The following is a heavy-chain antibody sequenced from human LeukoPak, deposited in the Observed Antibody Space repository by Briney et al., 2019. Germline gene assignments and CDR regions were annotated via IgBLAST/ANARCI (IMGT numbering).Heavy chain of an antibody. V-gene: IGHV4-39*07. J-gene: IGHJ6*03. CDR1: GGSISSSNFY. CDR2: IYYSGST. CDR3: ARGLQRGYYYYYYYMDV. D-gene: IGHD1-1*01. Sequence: SETLSLTCTVSGGSISSSNFYWGWIRQPPGKGLEWIGSIYYSGSTYYNPSLKSRVTISVDTSKNQFSLKLRSVTAADTAVYYCARGLQRGYYYYYYYMDVWGKGTTVTISS.